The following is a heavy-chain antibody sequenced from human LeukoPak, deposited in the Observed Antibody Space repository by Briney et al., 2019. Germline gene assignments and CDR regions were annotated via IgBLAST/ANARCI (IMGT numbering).Heavy chain of an antibody. D-gene: IGHD3-10*01. CDR3: AKLLQARGVTFPFDY. CDR1: GFTFSSYS. J-gene: IGHJ4*02. CDR2: ISGSGGST. Sequence: GGSLRLSCAASGFTFSSYSMNWVRQAPGKGLEWVSAISGSGGSTYYADSVKGRFTISRDNSKNTLYLQMNSLRVEDTAVYYCAKLLQARGVTFPFDYWGQGTLVTVSS. V-gene: IGHV3-23*01.